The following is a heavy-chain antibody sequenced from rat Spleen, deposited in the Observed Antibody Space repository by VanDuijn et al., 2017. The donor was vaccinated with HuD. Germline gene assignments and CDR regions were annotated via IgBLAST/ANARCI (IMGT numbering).Heavy chain of an antibody. CDR2: IDTVGGTT. J-gene: IGHJ2*01. CDR1: GFTFSNYW. Sequence: EVQLVETGGGLVQPGRSLKLSCIVSGFTFSNYWMYWIRQAPGKGLEWVSSIDTVGGTTYYPDSVKGRFTASRDNAKNTVYLQMISLRSEDTATYYCAKDLDYGPDYWGQGVMVTVSS. CDR3: AKDLDYGPDY. V-gene: IGHV5-58*01. D-gene: IGHD1-11*01.